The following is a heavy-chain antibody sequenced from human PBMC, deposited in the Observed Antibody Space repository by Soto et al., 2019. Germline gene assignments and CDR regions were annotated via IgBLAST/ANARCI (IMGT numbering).Heavy chain of an antibody. CDR1: GGSISSGSYY. V-gene: IGHV4-61*01. D-gene: IGHD3-9*01. CDR3: ARLLNYDILTGYFDY. J-gene: IGHJ4*02. CDR2: IYYSGST. Sequence: PSETLSLTCTVSGGSISSGSYYWSWIRQPPGKGLEWIGYIYYSGSTNYNPSLKSRVTISVDTSKNQFSLKLSSVTAADTAVYYCARLLNYDILTGYFDYWGQGTLVTVSS.